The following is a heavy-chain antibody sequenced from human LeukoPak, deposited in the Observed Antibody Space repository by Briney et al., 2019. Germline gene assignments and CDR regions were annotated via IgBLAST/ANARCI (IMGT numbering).Heavy chain of an antibody. CDR3: AREDGLRSDSDAFEM. Sequence: EASVKVSCKASGYTFTGYGISWVRQAPGQGLEWMGWISAYNGNTNYAQKLQGRVTMTTDTSTSTAYMELRSLRSDDTAVYYCAREDGLRSDSDAFEMWGQGTMVTVS. D-gene: IGHD3-3*01. CDR2: ISAYNGNT. V-gene: IGHV1-18*01. CDR1: GYTFTGYG. J-gene: IGHJ3*02.